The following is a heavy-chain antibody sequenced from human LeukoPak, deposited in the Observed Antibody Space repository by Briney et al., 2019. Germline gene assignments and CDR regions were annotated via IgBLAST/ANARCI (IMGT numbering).Heavy chain of an antibody. CDR1: GFTFDDYA. V-gene: IGHV3-9*01. Sequence: GGSLRLSCAASGFTFDDYAMHWVRQAPGKGLEWVSGISWNSGSIGYADSVKGRFTFSRDNAKNSLYLQMNSLRAEDTALYYCAKVGDGYNHGPFDYWGQGTLVTVSS. J-gene: IGHJ4*02. CDR2: ISWNSGSI. CDR3: AKVGDGYNHGPFDY. D-gene: IGHD5-24*01.